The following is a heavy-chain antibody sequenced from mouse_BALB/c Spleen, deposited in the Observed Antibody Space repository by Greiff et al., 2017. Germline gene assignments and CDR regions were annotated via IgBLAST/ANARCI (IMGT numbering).Heavy chain of an antibody. CDR2: INPSNGGT. V-gene: IGHV1S81*02. CDR1: GYTFTSYY. CDR3: TLAYYYGGAY. J-gene: IGHJ3*01. D-gene: IGHD1-1*01. Sequence: VQLKESGAELVKPGASVKLSCKASGYTFTSYYMYWVKQRPGQGLEWIGEINPSNGGTNFNEKFKSKATLTVDKSSSTAYMQLSSLTSEDSAVYYCTLAYYYGGAYWGQGTLVTVSA.